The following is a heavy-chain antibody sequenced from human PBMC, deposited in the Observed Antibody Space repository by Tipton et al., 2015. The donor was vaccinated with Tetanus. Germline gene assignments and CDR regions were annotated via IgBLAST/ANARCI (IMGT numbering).Heavy chain of an antibody. CDR3: ARDSQVASGWGGACDI. V-gene: IGHV4-59*01. CDR1: GGSISSYY. Sequence: TLPLTCTVSGGSISSYYWSWIRQPPGKGLEWIGYIYYSGSTNYNPSLKSRVTISVDTSKNQFSLKLSSVTAADTAVYYCARDSQVASGWGGACDIRGQGAMVTVSS. D-gene: IGHD6-19*01. CDR2: IYYSGST. J-gene: IGHJ3*02.